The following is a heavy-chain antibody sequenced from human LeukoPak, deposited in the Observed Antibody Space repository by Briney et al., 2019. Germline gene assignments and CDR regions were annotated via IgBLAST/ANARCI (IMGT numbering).Heavy chain of an antibody. CDR2: IIGSDAST. Sequence: PGGSLRLSCAAPGFTFTSYATSWVPKAPGKGLWWGSAIIGSDASTYYTDSVKGRLTISSDNSNNTLYLQMNHLSAEDTAVYYCAKDSSGHQGNAWYYFDYWGQGTLVTVSS. CDR1: GFTFTSYA. V-gene: IGHV3-23*01. CDR3: AKDSSGHQGNAWYYFDY. D-gene: IGHD3-22*01. J-gene: IGHJ4*02.